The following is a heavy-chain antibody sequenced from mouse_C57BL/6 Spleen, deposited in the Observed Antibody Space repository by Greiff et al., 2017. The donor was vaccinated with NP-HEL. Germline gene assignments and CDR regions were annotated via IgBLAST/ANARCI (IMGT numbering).Heavy chain of an antibody. CDR2: ISDGGSYT. V-gene: IGHV5-4*01. Sequence: EVTLVESGGGLVKPGGSLKLSCAASGFTFSSYAMSWVRQTPEKRLEWVATISDGGSYTYYPDNAKNNLYLQMSHLKSEDTAMYYCARDRNGSSYAWYFDVWGTGTTVTVSS. CDR3: ARDRNGSSYAWYFDV. CDR1: GFTFSSYA. D-gene: IGHD1-1*01. J-gene: IGHJ1*03.